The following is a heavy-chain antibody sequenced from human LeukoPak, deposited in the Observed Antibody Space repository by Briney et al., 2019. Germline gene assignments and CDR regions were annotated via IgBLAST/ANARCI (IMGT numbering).Heavy chain of an antibody. Sequence: GGSLRLSCAASEFTFSSYAMSWVRQAPGKGLEWVSAISGSGGSTYYADSVKGRFTISRDNSKNTLYLQMNSLRAEDTALYYCATLSPGDWSDSWGQGTLVTVSS. J-gene: IGHJ5*01. CDR3: ATLSPGDWSDS. CDR2: ISGSGGST. CDR1: EFTFSSYA. V-gene: IGHV3-23*01.